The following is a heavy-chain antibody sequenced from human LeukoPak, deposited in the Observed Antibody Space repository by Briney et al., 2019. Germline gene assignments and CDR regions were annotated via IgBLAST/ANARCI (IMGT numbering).Heavy chain of an antibody. CDR1: GFTFSSYA. J-gene: IGHJ3*02. CDR2: ISGSGGST. CDR3: ARDRFSSSDAFDI. Sequence: GGSLRLSCAASGFTFSSYAMSWVRQAPGKGLEWVSAISGSGGSTYYADSVKGRFTISRDNAKNSLYLQMNSLRAEDTAVYYCARDRFSSSDAFDIWSQGTMVTVSS. D-gene: IGHD6-6*01. V-gene: IGHV3-23*01.